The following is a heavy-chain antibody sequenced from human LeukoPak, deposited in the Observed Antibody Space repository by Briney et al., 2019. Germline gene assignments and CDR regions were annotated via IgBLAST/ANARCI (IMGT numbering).Heavy chain of an antibody. D-gene: IGHD3-22*01. J-gene: IGHJ4*02. V-gene: IGHV5-51*01. CDR2: IYPGESDT. Sequence: GESLKISCKGSGYSFTSYWIGWVRQIPGKGLEWMGIIYPGESDTRYSPSFQGKVTISAEKSISTAYLQWSSLKASDTAMYYCARYYYDSSGYYPSGYWGQGTLVTVS. CDR3: ARYYYDSSGYYPSGY. CDR1: GYSFTSYW.